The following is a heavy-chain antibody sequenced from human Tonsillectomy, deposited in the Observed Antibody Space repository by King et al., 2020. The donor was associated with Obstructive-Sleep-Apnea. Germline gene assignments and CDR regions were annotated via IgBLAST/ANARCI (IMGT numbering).Heavy chain of an antibody. CDR1: GGSFSDYY. J-gene: IGHJ5*02. Sequence: VQLQQWGAGLLKPSETLSLTCAVFGGSFSDYYWSLIRQPPGKGLEWIGEINHSGSTNYNPSLKSRVTISVDTSKNQFSLTLSSVTAADTAVYYCARGSGAAAVNWFDPWGQGTLVTVAS. V-gene: IGHV4-34*01. CDR2: INHSGST. CDR3: ARGSGAAAVNWFDP. D-gene: IGHD6-13*01.